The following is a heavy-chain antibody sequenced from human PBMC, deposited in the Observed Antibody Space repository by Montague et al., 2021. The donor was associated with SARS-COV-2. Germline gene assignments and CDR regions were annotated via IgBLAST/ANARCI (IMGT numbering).Heavy chain of an antibody. CDR2: ISYDGSNK. V-gene: IGHV3-30*04. CDR3: ARADSGSYNDAFDI. J-gene: IGHJ3*02. D-gene: IGHD1-26*01. Sequence: SLRLSCAASGFTFSSYAMHWVRQAPGKGLEWVAVISYDGSNKYYADSVKGRFTISRDNSKNTLYLQMNSLRAEDTAVYYCARADSGSYNDAFDIWGQGTMVTVSS. CDR1: GFTFSSYA.